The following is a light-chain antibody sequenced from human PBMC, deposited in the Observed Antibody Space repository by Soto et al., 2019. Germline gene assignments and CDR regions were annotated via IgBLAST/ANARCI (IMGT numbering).Light chain of an antibody. CDR2: KAS. CDR3: QQSFT. J-gene: IGKJ3*01. CDR1: QSISSW. Sequence: DIQMTQSPSTLSASVGDRVTITCRASQSISSWLAWYQQKPGKAPKLLIYKASSLQSGVLSRFSGSGSGTEFTLTISSLQPDDFATYYCQQSFTFGPGTKVDIK. V-gene: IGKV1-5*03.